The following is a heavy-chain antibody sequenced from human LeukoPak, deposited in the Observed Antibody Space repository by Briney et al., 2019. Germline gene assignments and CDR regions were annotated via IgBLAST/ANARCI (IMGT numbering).Heavy chain of an antibody. CDR2: IYYSGST. D-gene: IGHD4-23*01. V-gene: IGHV4-39*01. J-gene: IGHJ4*02. CDR1: GGSISSSSYY. Sequence: PSETLSLTCTVSGGSISSSSYYWGWIRQPPGKGLEWIGSIYYSGSTYYNPSLKSRVTISVDTSKNQFSLKLSSVTAAGTAVYYCARRRRERRNSGVYFDYWGQGTLVTVSS. CDR3: ARRRRERRNSGVYFDY.